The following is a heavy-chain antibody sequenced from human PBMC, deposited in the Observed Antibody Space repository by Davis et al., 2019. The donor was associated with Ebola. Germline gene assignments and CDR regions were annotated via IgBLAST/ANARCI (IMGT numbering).Heavy chain of an antibody. CDR3: GRKGGRYYDSSGYVFDI. Sequence: ASFPISCQASGYRFTSYYMLWVRQAAGQGLEWMGIINPITGGTSYAQNFQVRVNMTRDTSTSTVYMELSSLRSEDTAVDYCGRKGGRYYDSSGYVFDIWGQGTMVKVSS. CDR2: INPITGGT. J-gene: IGHJ3*02. D-gene: IGHD3-22*01. CDR1: GYRFTSYY. V-gene: IGHV1-46*01.